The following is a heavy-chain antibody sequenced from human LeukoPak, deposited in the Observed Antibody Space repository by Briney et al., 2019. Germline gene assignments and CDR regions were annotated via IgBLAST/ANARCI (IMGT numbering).Heavy chain of an antibody. Sequence: GGSPRLSCAASGFTFSSYEMIWVRRAPGKGLEWVSYISSSGSTIYYADSVKGRFTISRDNAKNSLYLQMNSLRAEDTAVYYCARVRAARYFDYWGQGTLVTVSS. CDR2: ISSSGSTI. V-gene: IGHV3-48*03. CDR3: ARVRAARYFDY. D-gene: IGHD6-6*01. J-gene: IGHJ4*02. CDR1: GFTFSSYE.